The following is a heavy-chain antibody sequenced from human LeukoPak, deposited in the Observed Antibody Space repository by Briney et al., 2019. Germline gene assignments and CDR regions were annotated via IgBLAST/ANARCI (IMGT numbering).Heavy chain of an antibody. D-gene: IGHD6-19*01. CDR3: ARDSTGYSSGWYFF. V-gene: IGHV7-4-1*02. CDR2: INTNTGNP. Sequence: ASVKVSCKASGYTFTGYYMHWVRQAPGQGLEWMGWINTNTGNPTYAQGFTGRFVFSLDTSVSTAYLQISSLKAEDTAVYYCARDSTGYSSGWYFFWGQGTLVTVSS. J-gene: IGHJ4*02. CDR1: GYTFTGYY.